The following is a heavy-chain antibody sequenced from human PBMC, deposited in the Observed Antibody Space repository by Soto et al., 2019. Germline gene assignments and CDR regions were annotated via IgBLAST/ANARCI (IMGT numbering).Heavy chain of an antibody. CDR3: VRDGTKTLRDWFDP. V-gene: IGHV4-4*07. CDR1: GASISGYY. CDR2: IYATGTT. J-gene: IGHJ5*02. D-gene: IGHD1-1*01. Sequence: SETLSLTCTVSGASISGYYWSWIRKSAGKGLEWIGRIYATGTTDYNPSLKSRVMMSVDTSKKQFSLKLRSVTAADTAVYYCVRDGTKTLRDWFDPSGQGISVTVSS.